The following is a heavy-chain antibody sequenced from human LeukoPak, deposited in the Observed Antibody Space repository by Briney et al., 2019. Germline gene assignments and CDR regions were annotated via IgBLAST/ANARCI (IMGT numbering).Heavy chain of an antibody. J-gene: IGHJ4*02. CDR1: GFIFSSYE. Sequence: GGSLRLSCAASGFIFSSYEMNWVRQAPGKGLEWVSYISSSGRTTYYADSVKGRFTISRDNAKNSLYLQMNSLRAEDTAVYYCARDGSASRGYNHGYSDYWGQGTLVTVSS. V-gene: IGHV3-48*03. CDR2: ISSSGRTT. D-gene: IGHD5-18*01. CDR3: ARDGSASRGYNHGYSDY.